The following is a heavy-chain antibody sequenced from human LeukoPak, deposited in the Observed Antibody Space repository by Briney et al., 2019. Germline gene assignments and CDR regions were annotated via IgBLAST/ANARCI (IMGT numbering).Heavy chain of an antibody. CDR1: GGTFSNYA. CDR3: ARDRAPAIGPQPAYYYYYMDV. J-gene: IGHJ6*03. V-gene: IGHV1-69*05. CDR2: IIPMFGPA. Sequence: VASVKVSCKASGGTFSNYAISWVRQAPGQGLEWMGGIIPMFGPASSAQKFQGRVTITTDDPTSTVYMELSSLTSEDTAVYYCARDRAPAIGPQPAYYYYYMDVWGKGTTVTVSS. D-gene: IGHD2-21*02.